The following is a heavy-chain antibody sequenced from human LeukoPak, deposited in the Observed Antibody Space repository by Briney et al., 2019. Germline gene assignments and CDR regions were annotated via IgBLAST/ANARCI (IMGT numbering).Heavy chain of an antibody. J-gene: IGHJ4*02. D-gene: IGHD5-12*01. Sequence: SETLSLTCNVSGGSVSSSSFYWGWIRQLPGKGLEWIGNIYYSGSTYYKPSLKSRVTISVDTSKNQFSLRLSSVTAADTAVYYCARRAKSGYYFDYWGQGTVVTVSS. CDR3: ARRAKSGYYFDY. V-gene: IGHV4-39*01. CDR2: IYYSGST. CDR1: GGSVSSSSFY.